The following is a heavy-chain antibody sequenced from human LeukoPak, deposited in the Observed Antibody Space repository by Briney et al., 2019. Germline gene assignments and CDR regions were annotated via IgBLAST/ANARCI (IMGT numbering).Heavy chain of an antibody. CDR2: IDTTTGNP. V-gene: IGHV7-4-1*02. CDR3: VRGTPTPGMDY. J-gene: IGHJ4*02. D-gene: IGHD3-10*01. CDR1: GYPFSAHF. Sequence: ASVKVSCKASGYPFSAHFLNWVRQAPGQGLEWMGNIDTTTGNPRYAQDFTGRFVFSLDTSVSTAYLQITSLKADDTAAYYCVRGTPTPGMDYWGQGTQVTVSS.